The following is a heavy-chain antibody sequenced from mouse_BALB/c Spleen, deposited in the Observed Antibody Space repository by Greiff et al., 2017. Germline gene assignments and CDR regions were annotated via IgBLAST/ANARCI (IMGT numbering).Heavy chain of an antibody. V-gene: IGHV5-4*02. Sequence: EVKVVESGGGLVKPGGSLKLSCAASGFTFSDYYMYWVRQTPEKRLEWVATISDGGSYTYYPDSVKGRFTISRDNAKNNLYLQMSSLKSEDTAMYYCARHYDYDGFFAYWGQGTLVTVSA. J-gene: IGHJ3*01. CDR1: GFTFSDYY. CDR3: ARHYDYDGFFAY. D-gene: IGHD2-4*01. CDR2: ISDGGSYT.